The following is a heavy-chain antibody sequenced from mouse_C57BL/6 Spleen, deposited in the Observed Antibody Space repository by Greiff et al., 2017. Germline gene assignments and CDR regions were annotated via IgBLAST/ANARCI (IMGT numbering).Heavy chain of an antibody. Sequence: EVQGVESGGGLVKPGGSLKLSCAASGFTFSSYAMSWVRQTPEKRLEWVATISDGGSYTYYPDNVKGRFTISRDNAKNNLYLQMSHLKSEDTAMYYCARADYDYDVRWYFDVWGTGTTVTVSS. V-gene: IGHV5-4*01. D-gene: IGHD2-4*01. CDR2: ISDGGSYT. J-gene: IGHJ1*03. CDR3: ARADYDYDVRWYFDV. CDR1: GFTFSSYA.